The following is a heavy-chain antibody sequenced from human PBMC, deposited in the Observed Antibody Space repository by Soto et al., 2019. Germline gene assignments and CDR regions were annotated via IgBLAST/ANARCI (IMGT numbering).Heavy chain of an antibody. CDR1: GFTFSSYS. D-gene: IGHD3-16*02. CDR2: ISSSSSYI. CDR3: ARDPRIMITFGGVIVIPPVYYYYYGMDV. J-gene: IGHJ6*02. V-gene: IGHV3-21*01. Sequence: GGSLRLSCAASGFTFSSYSMNWVRQAPGKGLEWVSSISSSSSYIYYAGSVKGRFTISRDNAKNSLYLQMNSLRAEDTAVYYCARDPRIMITFGGVIVIPPVYYYYYGMDVWGQGTTVTVSS.